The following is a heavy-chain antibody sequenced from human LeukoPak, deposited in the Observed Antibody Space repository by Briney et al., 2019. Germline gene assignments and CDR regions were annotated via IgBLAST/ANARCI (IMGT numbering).Heavy chain of an antibody. CDR1: GFTFSSFA. CDR3: ARVGRGYSFNVYYFDY. D-gene: IGHD5-18*01. CDR2: ISYDGSNK. J-gene: IGHJ4*02. V-gene: IGHV3-30*04. Sequence: AGGSLRLSCAASGFTFSSFAIHWVRQAPGKGLEWAAVISYDGSNKYYADSVKGRFTISRDNSKNTLYLQMKSLRAEDTAVYYCARVGRGYSFNVYYFDYWGQGTLVTVSS.